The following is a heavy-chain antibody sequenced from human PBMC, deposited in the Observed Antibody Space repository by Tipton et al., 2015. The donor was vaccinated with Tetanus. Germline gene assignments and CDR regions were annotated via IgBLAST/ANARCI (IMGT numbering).Heavy chain of an antibody. CDR1: GASITGYY. Sequence: TLSLTCTISGASITGYYWSWIRQSPGRGLEWIGYIHYAGSTNYNPSLKSRITISVDTSRNQFSLKMRSVTAADTAVYYCVNGTGDWFDPWGRGILVTVSS. CDR3: VNGTGDWFDP. CDR2: IHYAGST. D-gene: IGHD1-14*01. V-gene: IGHV4-59*03. J-gene: IGHJ5*02.